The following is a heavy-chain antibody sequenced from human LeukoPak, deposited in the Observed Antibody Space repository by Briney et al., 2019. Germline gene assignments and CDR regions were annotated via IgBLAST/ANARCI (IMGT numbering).Heavy chain of an antibody. CDR1: GFTFSDSW. CDR3: ARNRGWSAGY. V-gene: IGHV3-7*03. D-gene: IGHD2-15*01. Sequence: PGGSLRLSCAASGFTFSDSWMSWVRQAPGKGLEYVAHIKQDGSEKYYVDSVKGRFTISRDNARNSLYLQVNSLRAEDTAVYYCARNRGWSAGYWGQGTLVTVSS. J-gene: IGHJ4*02. CDR2: IKQDGSEK.